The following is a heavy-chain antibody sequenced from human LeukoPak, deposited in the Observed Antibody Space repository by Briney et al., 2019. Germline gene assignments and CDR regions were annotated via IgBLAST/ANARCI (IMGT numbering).Heavy chain of an antibody. J-gene: IGHJ6*03. D-gene: IGHD5-24*01. CDR1: GFTFSSYS. V-gene: IGHV3-48*04. Sequence: GGSLRLSCAASGFTFSSYSMNWVRQAPGKGLEWVSYISSSSSTIYYAGSVKGRFTISRDNAKNSLYLQMNSLRAEDTAVYYCARGGGRDGYNYGYYYYYMDVWGKGTTVTVSS. CDR2: ISSSSSTI. CDR3: ARGGGRDGYNYGYYYYYMDV.